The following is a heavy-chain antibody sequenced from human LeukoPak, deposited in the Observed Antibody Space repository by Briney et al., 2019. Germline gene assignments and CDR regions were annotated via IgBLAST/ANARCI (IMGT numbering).Heavy chain of an antibody. D-gene: IGHD3-3*01. V-gene: IGHV1-46*01. Sequence: ASVKVSCKASGYTFTSYYMHWVRQAPGQGLEWMGIINPSGGSTSYAQKFQGRVTMTRDTSTSTVYMELSSLRSEDTAVYYCARDRPYYDFWSGYFDYYYGMDVWGQGTTVTVSS. CDR1: GYTFTSYY. CDR2: INPSGGST. CDR3: ARDRPYYDFWSGYFDYYYGMDV. J-gene: IGHJ6*02.